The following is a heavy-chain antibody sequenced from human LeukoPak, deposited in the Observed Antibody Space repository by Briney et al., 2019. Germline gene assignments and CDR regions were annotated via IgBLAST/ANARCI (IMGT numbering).Heavy chain of an antibody. CDR1: GYTFTSYY. D-gene: IGHD6-25*01. V-gene: IGHV1-46*01. CDR2: INPSGGST. CDR3: ARVGVTAATADY. Sequence: ASVKVSCKASGYTFTSYYMHWVRQAPGQGLEWMGIINPSGGSTSYAQKFQGRVTMTRDMSTSTVYMELSSLRSEDTAVYFCARVGVTAATADYRGQGTLVTVSS. J-gene: IGHJ4*02.